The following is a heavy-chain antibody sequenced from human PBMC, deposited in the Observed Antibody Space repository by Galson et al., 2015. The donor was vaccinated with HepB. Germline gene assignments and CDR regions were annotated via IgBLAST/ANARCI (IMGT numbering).Heavy chain of an antibody. J-gene: IGHJ4*02. D-gene: IGHD6-19*01. CDR3: AKDRLISGIAVAGQRNMFDY. V-gene: IGHV3-23*01. CDR1: GFTFSSYA. Sequence: SLRLSCAAAGFTFSSYAMSWVRQAPGKGLEWVSAISGSGGSTYYADSVKGRFTISRDNSKNTLYLQMNSLRAEDTAVYYCAKDRLISGIAVAGQRNMFDYWGQGTLVTVSS. CDR2: ISGSGGST.